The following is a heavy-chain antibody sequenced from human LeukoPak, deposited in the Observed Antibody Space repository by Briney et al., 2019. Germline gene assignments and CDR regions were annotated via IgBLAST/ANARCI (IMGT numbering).Heavy chain of an antibody. CDR2: INHSGLT. V-gene: IGHV4-39*07. J-gene: IGHJ5*02. D-gene: IGHD6-13*01. CDR3: ARKGGGQLVNTRRWFDP. CDR1: GGSISSSSYY. Sequence: PSETLSLTCTVSGGSISSSSYYWGWIRQPPGKGLEWIGEINHSGLTNYNPSLKSRVTISLDTSKNQFSLKLSSVTAADTAVYYCARKGGGQLVNTRRWFDPWGQGTLVTVSS.